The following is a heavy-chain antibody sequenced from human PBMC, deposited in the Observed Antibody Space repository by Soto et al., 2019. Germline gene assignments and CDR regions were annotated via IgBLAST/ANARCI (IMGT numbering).Heavy chain of an antibody. CDR3: ARMNQLAPKRNAFDI. V-gene: IGHV4-59*01. CDR2: IHYSGDT. D-gene: IGHD1-1*01. J-gene: IGHJ3*02. CDR1: GDSINSYF. Sequence: PSETLSLTCTVSGDSINSYFWTWIRQSPGKGLQWIGYIHYSGDTNYSPSLKSRVTVSVDTSKNQFSLRLTSVTAADTAVYYCARMNQLAPKRNAFDIWGQGTMVTV.